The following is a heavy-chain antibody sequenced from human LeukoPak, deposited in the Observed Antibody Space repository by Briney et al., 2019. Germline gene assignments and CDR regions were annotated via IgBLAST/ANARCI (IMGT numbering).Heavy chain of an antibody. D-gene: IGHD3-16*01. CDR1: GYTFTSYY. Sequence: GASVKVSCKASGYTFTSYYMHWVRQAPGQGFEWMGIINPSGGSTSYAQKFQGRVTMTRDTSTSTVYMELSSLRSEDTAVYYCARDLYATFYRTDYWGQGTLVTVST. CDR3: ARDLYATFYRTDY. J-gene: IGHJ4*02. CDR2: INPSGGST. V-gene: IGHV1-46*01.